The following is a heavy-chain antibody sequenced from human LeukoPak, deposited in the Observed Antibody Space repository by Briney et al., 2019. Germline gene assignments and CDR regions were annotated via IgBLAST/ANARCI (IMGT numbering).Heavy chain of an antibody. Sequence: GGSLRLSCAASGFTFSSYSMNWVRQAPGKGLEWVSYISSSSSTIYYADSVKGRFTISRDNAKNSLYLQMNSLRAEDTAVYYCARDHSGWGYWGQGTLVTVSS. D-gene: IGHD6-19*01. CDR3: ARDHSGWGY. CDR1: GFTFSSYS. CDR2: ISSSSSTI. J-gene: IGHJ4*02. V-gene: IGHV3-48*01.